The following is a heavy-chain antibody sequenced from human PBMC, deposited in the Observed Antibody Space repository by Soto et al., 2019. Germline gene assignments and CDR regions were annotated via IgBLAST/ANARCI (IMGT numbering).Heavy chain of an antibody. CDR2: ISGSGGST. Sequence: WGSLRICWAASVVPLSGYAMSWVRQAPGKGLEWVSAISGSGGSTYYADSVKGRFTISRDNSKNTLYLQMNSLRAEDTAVYYCAKDFQNGMDVWGQGTTVTVSS. V-gene: IGHV3-23*01. CDR1: VVPLSGYA. CDR3: AKDFQNGMDV. J-gene: IGHJ6*02.